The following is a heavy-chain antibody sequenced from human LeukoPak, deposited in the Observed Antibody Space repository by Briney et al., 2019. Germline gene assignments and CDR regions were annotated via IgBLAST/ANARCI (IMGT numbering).Heavy chain of an antibody. D-gene: IGHD4-17*01. J-gene: IGHJ4*02. CDR1: GYTFTSYY. CDR2: INPSGGST. V-gene: IGHV1-46*01. Sequence: ASVTFSCKASGYTFTSYYMHWVRQAPGQGLAWMGMINPSGGSTTYAQKFQGRVTMTRDTSTSTVYMELSSLRSEDTAVYYCARGYGDYAYWGQGTLVTVSS. CDR3: ARGYGDYAY.